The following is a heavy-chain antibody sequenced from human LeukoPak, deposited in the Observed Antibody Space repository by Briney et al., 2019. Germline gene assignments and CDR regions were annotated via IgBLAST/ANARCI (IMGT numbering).Heavy chain of an antibody. Sequence: ASVKVSCKASGYTFTGYYTHWVRQAPGQGLEWMGWINPNSGGTNYAQKFQGRVTMIRDTSISTAYMELSRLRSDDTAVYYCARERLLNHYFDYWGQGTLVTVSS. CDR2: INPNSGGT. CDR3: ARERLLNHYFDY. CDR1: GYTFTGYY. J-gene: IGHJ4*02. D-gene: IGHD3-22*01. V-gene: IGHV1-2*02.